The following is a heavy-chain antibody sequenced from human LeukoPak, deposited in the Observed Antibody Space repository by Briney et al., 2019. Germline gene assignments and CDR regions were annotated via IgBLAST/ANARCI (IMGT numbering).Heavy chain of an antibody. Sequence: PGGSLRLSCAVSGFTFSSYAMSWVRQAPGKGLEWVSAVTGGGGSTYYADSVKGRFTISRDNSRNTLFLHMSSLRAEDTAVYYCAKLGDIFSGYYTYYFDYWGQGTLVTVSS. CDR1: GFTFSSYA. CDR3: AKLGDIFSGYYTYYFDY. CDR2: VTGGGGST. D-gene: IGHD3-9*01. J-gene: IGHJ4*02. V-gene: IGHV3-23*01.